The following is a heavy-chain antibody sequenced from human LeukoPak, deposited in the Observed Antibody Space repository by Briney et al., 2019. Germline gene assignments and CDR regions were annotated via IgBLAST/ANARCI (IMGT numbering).Heavy chain of an antibody. J-gene: IGHJ4*02. CDR3: TRLDSDSSGYPYFDY. V-gene: IGHV3-73*01. Sequence: GGSLRLSCAASGFTFSGSAMHWVRQASGKGLEWVGRIRSKANSYATAYAASVKGRFTISRDDSKNTAYLQMNSLKTEDTAVYYCTRLDSDSSGYPYFDYWGQGTLVTVSS. CDR2: IRSKANSYAT. D-gene: IGHD3-22*01. CDR1: GFTFSGSA.